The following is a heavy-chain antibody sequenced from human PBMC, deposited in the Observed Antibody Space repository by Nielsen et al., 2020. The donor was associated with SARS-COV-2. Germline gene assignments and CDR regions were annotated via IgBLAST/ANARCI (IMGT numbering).Heavy chain of an antibody. Sequence: ETLSLTCTVSGGSISISSYYWGWVRQAPGKGLEWVASISGDSNYIFYSELVKGRFTMSRDNGKNSLYMQMNTLRSEDTALYYCTRGFYSQSDCWGQGTLVTVSS. CDR3: TRGFYSQSDC. V-gene: IGHV3-21*01. CDR2: ISGDSNYI. CDR1: GGSISISSYY. J-gene: IGHJ4*02. D-gene: IGHD2-15*01.